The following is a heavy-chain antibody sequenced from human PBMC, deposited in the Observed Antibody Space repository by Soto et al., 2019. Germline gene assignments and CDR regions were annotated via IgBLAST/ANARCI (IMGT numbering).Heavy chain of an antibody. J-gene: IGHJ6*02. D-gene: IGHD6-19*01. Sequence: QVQVVQSGAEVQKPGASVRLSCKASGYILSTHAMHWARQAPGQRREWMGWINGDNGDTKYSQKFQGRVIITRDTSANTAYMELNSLTSEDTAVYYCARDQRGVARKGSFYYGMDVWGQGTAVTVSS. CDR3: ARDQRGVARKGSFYYGMDV. V-gene: IGHV1-3*01. CDR2: INGDNGDT. CDR1: GYILSTHA.